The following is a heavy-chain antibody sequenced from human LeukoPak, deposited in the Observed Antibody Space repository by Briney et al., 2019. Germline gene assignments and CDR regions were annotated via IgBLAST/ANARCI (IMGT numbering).Heavy chain of an antibody. V-gene: IGHV3-30*02. CDR2: IRYDGNNK. CDR1: GFAFDTYG. J-gene: IGHJ4*02. Sequence: PGGSLRLSCAASGFAFDTYGMHWVRQAPGKGLEWVTFIRYDGNNKYYVDSVKGRFTISRDNSKNTLYLQMNSLRAEDTAVYYCAKDRVSGNYFDYWGQGTLVTVSS. CDR3: AKDRVSGNYFDY. D-gene: IGHD2-15*01.